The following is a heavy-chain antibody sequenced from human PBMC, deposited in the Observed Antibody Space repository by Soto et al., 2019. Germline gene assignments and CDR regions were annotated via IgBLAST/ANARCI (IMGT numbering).Heavy chain of an antibody. CDR2: IYYSGST. J-gene: IGHJ4*02. D-gene: IGHD6-13*01. CDR3: ARQVGSSWSDNYLYY. Sequence: QVQLQESGPGLVKPSQTLSLTCTVSGGSISSGSYYWSWIRHHPGKGLEWIGYIYYSGSTYYNPSLKSRVTLSLDTSKYQLSLKLSSVTAADTSVYYCARQVGSSWSDNYLYYWGQGTLVTGSS. CDR1: GGSISSGSYY. V-gene: IGHV4-31*03.